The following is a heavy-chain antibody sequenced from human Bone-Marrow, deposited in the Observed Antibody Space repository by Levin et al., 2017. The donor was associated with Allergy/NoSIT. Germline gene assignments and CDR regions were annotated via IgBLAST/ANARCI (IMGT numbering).Heavy chain of an antibody. Sequence: PSETLSLTCTVSGGSISSYYWSWIRQPPGKGLEWIGYIYYSGSTNYNPSLKSRVTISVDTSKNQFSLKLSSVTAADTAVYYCARVGYDSSGYPDAFDIWGQGTMVTVSS. J-gene: IGHJ3*02. CDR1: GGSISSYY. CDR2: IYYSGST. D-gene: IGHD3-22*01. CDR3: ARVGYDSSGYPDAFDI. V-gene: IGHV4-59*01.